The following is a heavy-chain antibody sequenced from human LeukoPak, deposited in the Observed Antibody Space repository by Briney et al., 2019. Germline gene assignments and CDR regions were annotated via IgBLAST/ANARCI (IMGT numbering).Heavy chain of an antibody. CDR3: ARSIVGGSPIDC. Sequence: ASVKVSCKASGDTLIDYYIHWVRQAPGQGPEWMGWLNPNSGGTNSAQNFQGRVTMTRDTSIRTAYMELSRLTSDDTAVYFCARSIVGGSPIDCWGQGTLVTVSS. CDR1: GDTLIDYY. D-gene: IGHD1-26*01. J-gene: IGHJ4*02. CDR2: LNPNSGGT. V-gene: IGHV1-2*02.